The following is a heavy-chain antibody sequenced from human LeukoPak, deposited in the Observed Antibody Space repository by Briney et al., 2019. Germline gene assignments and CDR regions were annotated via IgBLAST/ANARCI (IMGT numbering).Heavy chain of an antibody. CDR3: AKDQGQVYGYFDY. CDR1: GFTFSSYA. CDR2: IRYDGSNT. J-gene: IGHJ4*02. D-gene: IGHD1-14*01. V-gene: IGHV3-30*02. Sequence: GGSLRLSFAASGFTFSSYALGWVRQAPGKGLEWVTFIRYDGSNTYYADSVKGRFTVSRDNSKNTLYLQMNSLRAEDTAVYYCAKDQGQVYGYFDYWGQGTLVTVSS.